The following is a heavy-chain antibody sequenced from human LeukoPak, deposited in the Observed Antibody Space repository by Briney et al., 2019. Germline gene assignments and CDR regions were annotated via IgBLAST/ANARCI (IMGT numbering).Heavy chain of an antibody. J-gene: IGHJ6*02. CDR2: ISGSGGST. CDR3: AKGLAGYGDYYYGMDV. CDR1: GFTFSSYA. V-gene: IGHV3-23*01. D-gene: IGHD4-17*01. Sequence: GGSLRLSCAASGFTFSSYAMSWVRQAPGKGLEWVSAISGSGGSTYYADSVKGRFTISRDNSKNTLYLQMNSLRAEDTAVYYCAKGLAGYGDYYYGMDVRGQGTTVTVSS.